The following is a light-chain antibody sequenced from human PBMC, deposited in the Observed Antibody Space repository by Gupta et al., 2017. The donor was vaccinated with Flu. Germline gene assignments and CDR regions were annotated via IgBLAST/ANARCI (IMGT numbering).Light chain of an antibody. CDR2: GNN. CDR3: QSYDISLSGSV. J-gene: IGLJ1*01. CDR1: SSNIGAGYD. Sequence: QSVLTQPPSVSGAPGQTVTISCTRSSSNIGAGYDVHWYQQLPRTVPKLLIHGNNNRPSGVPDRFSGSKSGSSASLAITGLQAEDEADYYCQSYDISLSGSVFGTGTAVTVL. V-gene: IGLV1-40*01.